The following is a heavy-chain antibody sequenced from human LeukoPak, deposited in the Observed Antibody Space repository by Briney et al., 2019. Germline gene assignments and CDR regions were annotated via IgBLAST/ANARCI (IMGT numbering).Heavy chain of an antibody. V-gene: IGHV3-21*01. CDR2: ISGSSEDI. J-gene: IGHJ4*02. Sequence: GGSLRLSCAASGFTFDDYAMHWVRQAPGKGLEWVSSISGSSEDIYYADSVKGRFTISRDNSKNSLYLQMKRLRAEDTALYYCARRGYHDYSGFDYWGQGTLVTVSS. D-gene: IGHD1-26*01. CDR1: GFTFDDYA. CDR3: ARRGYHDYSGFDY.